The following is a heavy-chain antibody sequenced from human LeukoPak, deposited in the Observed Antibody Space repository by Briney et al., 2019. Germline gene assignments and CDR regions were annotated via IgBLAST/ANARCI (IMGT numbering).Heavy chain of an antibody. V-gene: IGHV3-74*01. CDR1: GFTFSSYW. CDR3: ARAPSEIGGYYPEYFRH. D-gene: IGHD3-22*01. J-gene: IGHJ1*01. Sequence: GGSLRLSCAASGFTFSSYWMHWVRDAPGKGLVWVSRIKGDGNTNYADSAKGRFTISRDNAKNTVSLQMNSLRAEDTGVYYCARAPSEIGGYYPEYFRHWGQGTLVTVSS. CDR2: IKGDGNT.